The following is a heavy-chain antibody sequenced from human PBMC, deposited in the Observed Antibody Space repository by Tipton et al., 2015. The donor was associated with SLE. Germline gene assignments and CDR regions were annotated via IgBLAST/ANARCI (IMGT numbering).Heavy chain of an antibody. CDR1: GFTFSSYA. J-gene: IGHJ4*02. CDR3: AKPLWFGELYY. Sequence: SLRLSCPASGFTFSSYAMSWVRQAPGKGLEWVSAISGSGGSTYYADSVKGRFTISRDNSKNTLYLQMNSLRAEDTAVYYCAKPLWFGELYYWGQGTLVTVSS. V-gene: IGHV3-23*01. D-gene: IGHD3-10*01. CDR2: ISGSGGST.